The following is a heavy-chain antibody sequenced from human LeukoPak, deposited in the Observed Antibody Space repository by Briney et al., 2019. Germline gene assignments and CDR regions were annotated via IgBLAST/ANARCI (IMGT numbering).Heavy chain of an antibody. Sequence: SETLSLTCTVSGGSISSYYWSWIRQPPGKGLEWIGYIYYSGSTNYNPSLKSRVTISVDTSKNQFSLKLSSVTAADTAVYYCARQNPQYYFGYWGQGTLVTVSS. V-gene: IGHV4-59*08. J-gene: IGHJ4*02. CDR1: GGSISSYY. CDR2: IYYSGST. CDR3: ARQNPQYYFGY.